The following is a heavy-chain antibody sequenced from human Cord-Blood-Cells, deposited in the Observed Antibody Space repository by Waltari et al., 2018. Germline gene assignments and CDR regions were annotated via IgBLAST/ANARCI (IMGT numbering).Heavy chain of an antibody. J-gene: IGHJ4*02. Sequence: VQPVQPGAEVKNPGSSVKVSCKAYGSTFSSYTTSGVRQAHGQGLEWIGRIIPILGIANYSQKFQCRFTITADKSTSTAYMELSSLRSEDTAMYYCARYALMGDDFWSGYIYYFDYWGQGTLVTVSS. CDR3: ARYALMGDDFWSGYIYYFDY. CDR1: GSTFSSYT. CDR2: IIPILGIA. D-gene: IGHD3-3*01. V-gene: IGHV1-69*02.